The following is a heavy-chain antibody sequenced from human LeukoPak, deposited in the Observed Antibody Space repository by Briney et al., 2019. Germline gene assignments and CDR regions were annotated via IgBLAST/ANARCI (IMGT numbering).Heavy chain of an antibody. CDR2: ITTSSSYM. CDR3: AKQFVTWD. Sequence: GSLRLSCAASGFTFSAYNVNWVRRTPGKGLEWVSSITTSSSYMFYADSVRGRFTISRDNAENSLYLQMNSLRVDDTALYYCAKQFVTWDWGQGTLVTVSS. V-gene: IGHV3-21*04. D-gene: IGHD3-16*01. J-gene: IGHJ4*02. CDR1: GFTFSAYN.